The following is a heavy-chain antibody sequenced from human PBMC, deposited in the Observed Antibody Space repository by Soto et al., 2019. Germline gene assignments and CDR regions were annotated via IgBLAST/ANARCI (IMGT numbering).Heavy chain of an antibody. CDR1: GFTFNTYS. V-gene: IGHV3-48*02. CDR2: ISSGSSTI. CDR3: VRDRSGNDAQPYWFDP. J-gene: IGHJ5*02. Sequence: GGSLRLSCAASGFTFNTYSMNWVRQAPGKGLEWVSYISSGSSTIYYADSVKGRFTISRDNAKNSLYLQMNSLRDEDTAVYYCVRDRSGNDAQPYWFDPWGQGTLVTVSS. D-gene: IGHD3-3*01.